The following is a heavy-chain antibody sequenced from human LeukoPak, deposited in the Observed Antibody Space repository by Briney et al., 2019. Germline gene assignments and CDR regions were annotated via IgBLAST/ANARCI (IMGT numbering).Heavy chain of an antibody. CDR1: GYTFTTYE. CDR2: MNPNSGGT. V-gene: IGHV1-2*02. D-gene: IGHD5-24*01. CDR3: ARDLERAAALFLRDGYNSGVDY. J-gene: IGHJ4*02. Sequence: ASVKVSCKASGYTFTTYEIHWVRQAPGQGLEWMGWMNPNSGGTNYAQKFQGRVTMTRDTSISTAYMELSRLTSDDTAVYYCARDLERAAALFLRDGYNSGVDYWGQGTLVTVSS.